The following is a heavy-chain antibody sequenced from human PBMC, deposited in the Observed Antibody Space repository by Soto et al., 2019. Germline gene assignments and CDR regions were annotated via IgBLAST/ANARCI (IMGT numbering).Heavy chain of an antibody. CDR2: IYYSGST. CDR1: GGSISSSSYF. J-gene: IGHJ5*02. V-gene: IGHV4-39*01. D-gene: IGHD2-21*02. Sequence: SETLSLTYSASGGSISSSSYFWGWIRQPPGKGLEWIGSIYYSGSTYYNPSLKSRVTVSVDTSKNQFSLKLSSVTAADTAVYYCARHPSDFWFDPWGQGTLVTVSS. CDR3: ARHPSDFWFDP.